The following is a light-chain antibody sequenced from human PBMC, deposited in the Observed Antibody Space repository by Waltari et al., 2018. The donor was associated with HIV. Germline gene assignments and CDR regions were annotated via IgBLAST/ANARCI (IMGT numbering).Light chain of an antibody. CDR2: DSS. CDR1: TDIRNY. V-gene: IGKV1-33*01. CDR3: QQCDSLPRT. Sequence: DIQMTQSPSSLSASLGDRVTIPCQASTDIRNYLNWFQQKPGEAPKLLIYDSSNLGPGVPSRVSGSGSGRDFTFTITSLQPEDIATYFCQQCDSLPRTFGQGTRLDIK. J-gene: IGKJ5*01.